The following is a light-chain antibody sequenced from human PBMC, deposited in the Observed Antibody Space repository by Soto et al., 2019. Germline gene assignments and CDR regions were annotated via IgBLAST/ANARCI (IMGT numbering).Light chain of an antibody. Sequence: DIQMTQSPSTLSGSVGDRVTITCRASQTISSWLAWYQQKPGKAPKLLIYKASTLKSGVPSRFSGSGSATEFTLTISNLQPEDVATYYCQKHDNAPLTFGGGTKVDIK. CDR3: QKHDNAPLT. J-gene: IGKJ4*01. CDR2: KAS. V-gene: IGKV1-5*03. CDR1: QTISSW.